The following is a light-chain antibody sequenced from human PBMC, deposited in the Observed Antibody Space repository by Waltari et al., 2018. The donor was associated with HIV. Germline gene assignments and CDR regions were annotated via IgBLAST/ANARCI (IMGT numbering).Light chain of an antibody. CDR1: SSNIATTY. CDR3: GTWDTSLSAGV. J-gene: IGLJ2*01. CDR2: DNN. Sequence: QSVLTQPPAVSAAPGPTVTLSCSGSSSNIATTYLSWSQQLPGTAPKLLIYDNNRRSSGIPDRFSGSKSGTSATLAIAGLQTGDEADYYCGTWDTSLSAGVFGGGTKVTVL. V-gene: IGLV1-51*01.